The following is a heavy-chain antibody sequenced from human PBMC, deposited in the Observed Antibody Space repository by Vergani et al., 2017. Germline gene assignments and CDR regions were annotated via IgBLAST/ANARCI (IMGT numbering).Heavy chain of an antibody. J-gene: IGHJ4*02. CDR2: IYYSGST. V-gene: IGHV4-39*01. CDR3: ARHKVAQYYFDY. CDR1: GGYISSSSYH. D-gene: IGHD2-15*01. Sequence: QLQLQESGPGLVKPSETLSFTCTVSGGYISSSSYHWGWIRKPPGKGLEWIGSIYYSGSTHDNPSLKSRVTRSVDTPKNPFSLKLGSVTAADTAVYYCARHKVAQYYFDYWGQGTLVTVSS.